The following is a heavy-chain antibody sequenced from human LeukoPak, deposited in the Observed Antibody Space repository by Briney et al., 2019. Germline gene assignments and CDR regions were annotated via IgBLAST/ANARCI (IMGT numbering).Heavy chain of an antibody. CDR2: INPSGGSK. D-gene: IGHD4-23*01. CDR3: ARGAVVTPGGAFDI. J-gene: IGHJ3*02. Sequence: ASVKVSCKASGYTFTRYYMHWVRQTPGQGLEWMGIINPSGGSKSYAQKFQGRVTMTRDMSKSTVYMELGSLRSEDTAVYYCARGAVVTPGGAFDIWGQGTMVTVSS. CDR1: GYTFTRYY. V-gene: IGHV1-46*01.